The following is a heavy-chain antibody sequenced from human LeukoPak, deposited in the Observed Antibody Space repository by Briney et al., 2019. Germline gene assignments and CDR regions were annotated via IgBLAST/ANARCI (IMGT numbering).Heavy chain of an antibody. Sequence: GGSLRLSCAASGFTFSTYSMNWVRQAPGKGLEWVSSLSSSSTYVYYADSVKGRFTISRDNAKNSLYLHMNSMRAEDTAVYYCARVRCSGGGCFYNFDYWVQGSLVTVSS. CDR1: GFTFSTYS. J-gene: IGHJ4*02. CDR3: ARVRCSGGGCFYNFDY. CDR2: LSSSSTYV. D-gene: IGHD2-15*01. V-gene: IGHV3-21*01.